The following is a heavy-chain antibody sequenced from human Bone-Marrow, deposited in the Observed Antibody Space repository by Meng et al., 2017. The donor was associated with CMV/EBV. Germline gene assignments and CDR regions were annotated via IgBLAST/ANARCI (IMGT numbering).Heavy chain of an antibody. CDR3: ARDYYHN. V-gene: IGHV3-30-3*01. CDR2: ISYDGSNK. J-gene: IGHJ4*02. CDR1: GFTFSSYA. Sequence: QVELGGAGGGVVQPGRSLRLSCAASGFTFSSYAMHWVRQAPGKGLEWVAVISYDGSNKYYADSVKGRFTISRDNSKNTLYLQMNSLRAEDTAVYYCARDYYHNWGQGALVTVSS. D-gene: IGHD3-9*01.